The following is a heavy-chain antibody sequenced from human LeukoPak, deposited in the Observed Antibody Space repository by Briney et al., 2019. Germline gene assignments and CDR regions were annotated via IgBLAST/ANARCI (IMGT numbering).Heavy chain of an antibody. D-gene: IGHD6-19*01. CDR2: IHHSGST. CDR3: ARLAAISSGYDY. J-gene: IGHJ4*02. V-gene: IGHV4-38-2*02. Sequence: SETLSLTCTVSGYFISSGYYWGWIRQPPGKGLQWIGSIHHSGSTYYNPSLKSRVTISVDTSKNQFSLKLSSVTAADTAVYYCARLAAISSGYDYWGQGTLVTVSS. CDR1: GYFISSGYY.